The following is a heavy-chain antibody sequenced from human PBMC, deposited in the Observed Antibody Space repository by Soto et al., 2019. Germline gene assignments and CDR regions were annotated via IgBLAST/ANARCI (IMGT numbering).Heavy chain of an antibody. Sequence: QLQLQESGSGLVKPSQTLSLTCAVSGGSISSVGYCWSWIRQPPGKGLEWIGYIYEDGATSYSPSLKSRVTMSIDRSKNQFSLKLNSVTAADTAVYYCARGTDTAELFYFDDWGQGTLVTVSS. CDR2: IYEDGAT. CDR3: ARGTDTAELFYFDD. CDR1: GGSISSVGYC. D-gene: IGHD2-2*01. V-gene: IGHV4-30-2*01. J-gene: IGHJ4*02.